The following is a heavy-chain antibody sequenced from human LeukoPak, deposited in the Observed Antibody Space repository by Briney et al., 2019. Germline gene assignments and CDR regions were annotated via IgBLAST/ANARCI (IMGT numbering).Heavy chain of an antibody. CDR1: GFSFSNSW. Sequence: GGSLRLSCAASGFSFSNSWMHWVRQAPGKGLVWVSRINSDGTTTYYADSVKGRFTISRDNAKNSLYLQMNSLRAEDTAVYYCASGKQGETNYFDYWGQGTLVTVSS. J-gene: IGHJ4*02. CDR2: INSDGTTT. D-gene: IGHD3-16*01. CDR3: ASGKQGETNYFDY. V-gene: IGHV3-74*01.